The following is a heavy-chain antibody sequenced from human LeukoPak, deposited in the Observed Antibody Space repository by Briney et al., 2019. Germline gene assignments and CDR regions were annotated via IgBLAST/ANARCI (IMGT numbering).Heavy chain of an antibody. Sequence: GGSLRLSCAASGFTFSSYGMHWVRQAPGKGLEWVAVIWYDGSNKYYADSVKGRFTISRDNSKNTLYLQMNSLRAEDTAVYYCARVAGWCSGGSCYPGYYYYGMDVWGQGTTVTVSS. CDR1: GFTFSSYG. CDR3: ARVAGWCSGGSCYPGYYYYGMDV. D-gene: IGHD2-15*01. J-gene: IGHJ6*02. CDR2: IWYDGSNK. V-gene: IGHV3-33*01.